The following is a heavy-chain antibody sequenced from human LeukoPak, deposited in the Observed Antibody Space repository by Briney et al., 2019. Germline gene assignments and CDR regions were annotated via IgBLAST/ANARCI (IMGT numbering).Heavy chain of an antibody. V-gene: IGHV1-2*06. D-gene: IGHD3-22*01. Sequence: GASVKVSCKASGYTFTGYYMHWVRQAPGQGPEWMGRINPNSGGTNYAQKFQGRVTMTRDTSISTANMELSRLRSDDTAVCYCASPTYYYDSSGQHYYFDYWGRGTLVTVSP. CDR1: GYTFTGYY. J-gene: IGHJ4*02. CDR3: ASPTYYYDSSGQHYYFDY. CDR2: INPNSGGT.